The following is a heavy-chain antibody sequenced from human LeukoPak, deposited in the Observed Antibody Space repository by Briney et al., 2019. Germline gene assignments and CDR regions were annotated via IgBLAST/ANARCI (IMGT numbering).Heavy chain of an antibody. J-gene: IGHJ4*02. V-gene: IGHV3-74*01. CDR3: ATGITMVRGAN. CDR2: ISSDGSST. CDR1: GFTFSSYW. Sequence: GGSLRLSCAASGFTFSSYWMHWVRQAPGKGLVWVSRISSDGSSTTYADSVKGRFTISRDNAKNTLYLQMNSLRAEDTAVYYCATGITMVRGANWGQGTLVTVSS. D-gene: IGHD3-10*01.